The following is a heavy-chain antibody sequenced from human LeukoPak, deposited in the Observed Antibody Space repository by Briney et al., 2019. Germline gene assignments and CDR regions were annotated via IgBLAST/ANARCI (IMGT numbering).Heavy chain of an antibody. CDR1: GGSISSGDYY. CDR3: ARLPVWDAFDI. J-gene: IGHJ3*02. CDR2: IYYSGST. V-gene: IGHV4-30-4*08. Sequence: SETLSLTCTVSGGSISSGDYYWSWIRQPPGEGLEWIGYIYYSGSTYYNPSLKSRVTISVDTSKNQFSLKLSSVTAADTAVYYCARLPVWDAFDIWGQGTMVTVSS. D-gene: IGHD1-14*01.